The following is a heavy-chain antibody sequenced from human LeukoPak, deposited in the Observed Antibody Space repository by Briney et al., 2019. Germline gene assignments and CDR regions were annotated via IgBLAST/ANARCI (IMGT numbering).Heavy chain of an antibody. D-gene: IGHD3-22*01. J-gene: IGHJ4*02. CDR3: TRDRHYYDSSGYYSGY. Sequence: PGRSLRLSCTASGFTFGDYAMSWVRQAPGKGLEWVGFIRSKAYGGTTEYAASVKGRFTISRDDSKSIAYLQMNSPKTEDTAVYYCTRDRHYYDSSGYYSGYWGQGTLVTVSS. CDR2: IRSKAYGGTT. V-gene: IGHV3-49*04. CDR1: GFTFGDYA.